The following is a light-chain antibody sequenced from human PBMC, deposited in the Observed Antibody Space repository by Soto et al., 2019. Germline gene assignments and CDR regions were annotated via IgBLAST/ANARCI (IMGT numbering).Light chain of an antibody. CDR2: DAS. CDR3: QQYNSYSRT. J-gene: IGKJ1*01. CDR1: QSVSNW. Sequence: DIQMTQSTSTLSASVGERVTITCRASQSVSNWLAWYQQKPGKAPKLLIYDASSLESGVPSRFSGSGSGTEFTLTISSLQPDDFATYYCQQYNSYSRTFGQGTKVDIK. V-gene: IGKV1-5*01.